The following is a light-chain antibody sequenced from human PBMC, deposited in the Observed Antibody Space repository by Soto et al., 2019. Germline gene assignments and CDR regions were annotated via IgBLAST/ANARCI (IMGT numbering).Light chain of an antibody. CDR1: SSDVGGYNY. J-gene: IGLJ1*01. Sequence: QSALTQPRSVSGSPGQSVTISCTGTSSDVGGYNYVSWYQQHPGKAPKVMIYLVSKRPSGVPDRFSGSKSGNTASLTISGLQVEDEADYYCCSYAGNYIYVFGTGTKVTVL. V-gene: IGLV2-11*01. CDR3: CSYAGNYIYV. CDR2: LVS.